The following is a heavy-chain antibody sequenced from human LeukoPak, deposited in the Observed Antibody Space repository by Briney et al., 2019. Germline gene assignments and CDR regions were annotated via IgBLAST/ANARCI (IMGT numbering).Heavy chain of an antibody. CDR2: ISSSSSYI. CDR1: GFTFSSYS. J-gene: IGHJ6*03. V-gene: IGHV3-21*01. D-gene: IGHD4-11*01. Sequence: PGGSLRLSCAASGFTFSSYSMNWVRQAPGKGLEWVSSISSSSSYIYYADSVKGRFTISRDNAKNSLYLQMNSLRAEDTAVYYCARVGLPHYYYYCMDVWGKGTTVTVSS. CDR3: ARVGLPHYYYYCMDV.